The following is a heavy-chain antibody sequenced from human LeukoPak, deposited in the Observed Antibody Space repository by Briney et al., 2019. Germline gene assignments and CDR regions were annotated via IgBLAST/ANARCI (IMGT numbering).Heavy chain of an antibody. V-gene: IGHV1-8*03. D-gene: IGHD3-3*01. J-gene: IGHJ4*02. Sequence: ASVKVSCKASGYTFTSYDINWVRQATGQGLEWMGWMNPNSGNTGYAQKFQGRVTITRNTSISTAYMELSSLRSEDTAVYYCARGTHYYDFWSGYFDYWGQGILVTVSS. CDR3: ARGTHYYDFWSGYFDY. CDR2: MNPNSGNT. CDR1: GYTFTSYD.